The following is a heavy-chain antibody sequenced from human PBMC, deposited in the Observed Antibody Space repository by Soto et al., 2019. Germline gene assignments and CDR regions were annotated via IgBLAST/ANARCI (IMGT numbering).Heavy chain of an antibody. CDR1: GFTFSSYA. CDR3: AKGGNYDIWSRSVFDY. D-gene: IGHD3-3*01. Sequence: PGESLKISCAASGFTFSSYAMSWVRQAPGKGLEWVSAISGSGGSTYYADSVKGRFTISRDNSKNTLYLQMNSLRAEDTAVYYCAKGGNYDIWSRSVFDYWGQGTLVTVSS. CDR2: ISGSGGST. J-gene: IGHJ4*02. V-gene: IGHV3-23*01.